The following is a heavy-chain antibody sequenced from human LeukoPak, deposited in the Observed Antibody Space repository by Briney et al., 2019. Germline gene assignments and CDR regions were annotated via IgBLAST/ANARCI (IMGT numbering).Heavy chain of an antibody. CDR3: ARVGYSSSWYYFDY. CDR2: IYSGGST. J-gene: IGHJ4*02. Sequence: GGSLRLSCAASEFTVSSNYMSWVRQAPGKGLEWVSVIYSGGSTYYADSVKGRFTISRDNSKNTLYLQMNSLRAEDTAVYYCARVGYSSSWYYFDYWGQGTLVTVSS. V-gene: IGHV3-53*01. CDR1: EFTVSSNY. D-gene: IGHD6-13*01.